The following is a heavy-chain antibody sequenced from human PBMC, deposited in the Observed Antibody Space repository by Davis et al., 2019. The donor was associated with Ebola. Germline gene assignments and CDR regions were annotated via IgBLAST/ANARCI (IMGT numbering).Heavy chain of an antibody. D-gene: IGHD1-26*01. CDR2: ISSSGGTT. Sequence: PGGSLRLSCITSGFTSTANSMNWVLQAPCQGLEWISYISSSGGTTYYADFVQGRFTISRDNAKKSLYLQMNRLRDEDTAVYYCVRARSGSYYSVFDNWGQGSLVTVTS. CDR3: VRARSGSYYSVFDN. J-gene: IGHJ4*02. CDR1: GFTSTANS. V-gene: IGHV3-48*02.